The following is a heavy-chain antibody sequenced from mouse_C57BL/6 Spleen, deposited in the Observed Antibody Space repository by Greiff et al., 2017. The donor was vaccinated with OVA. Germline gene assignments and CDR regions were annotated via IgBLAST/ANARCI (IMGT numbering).Heavy chain of an antibody. D-gene: IGHD1-1*01. V-gene: IGHV1-76*01. CDR1: GYTFTDYY. J-gene: IGHJ4*01. Sequence: QVQLQQSGAELVRPGASVKLSCKASGYTFTDYYINWVKQRPGQGLEWIARIYPGSGNTYYNEKFKGKATLTAEKSSSTAYMQLSSLTSEDSAVYFCASDYGSFYAMDYWGQGTSVTVSS. CDR2: IYPGSGNT. CDR3: ASDYGSFYAMDY.